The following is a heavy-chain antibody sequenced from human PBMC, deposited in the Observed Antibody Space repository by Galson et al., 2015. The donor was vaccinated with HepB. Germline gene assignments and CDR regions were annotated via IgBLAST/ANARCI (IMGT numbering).Heavy chain of an antibody. J-gene: IGHJ5*02. CDR3: ARGIAAAGGPRFDP. CDR1: GFTFSSYS. Sequence: SLRLSCAASGFTFSSYSMNWVRQAPGKGLEWVSSISSSSSYIYYADSVKGRFTISRDNAKNSLYLQMNSLRAEDTAVYYCARGIAAAGGPRFDPWGQGTLVTVSS. CDR2: ISSSSSYI. D-gene: IGHD6-13*01. V-gene: IGHV3-21*01.